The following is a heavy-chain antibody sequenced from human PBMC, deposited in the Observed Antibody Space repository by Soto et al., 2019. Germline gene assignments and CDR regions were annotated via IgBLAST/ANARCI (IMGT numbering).Heavy chain of an antibody. CDR1: RFIFGDFG. J-gene: IGHJ4*02. V-gene: IGHV3-21*06. CDR3: AREDVQGSSWFRFLDF. Sequence: GGSLRLSCAASRFIFGDFGVTWVRQAPGKGLEWVASISISGSHTHYSDSVKGRFTISRDNARSTLSLQMNSLRVEDTAVYYCAREDVQGSSWFRFLDFWGQGALVTVS. D-gene: IGHD6-13*01. CDR2: ISISGSHT.